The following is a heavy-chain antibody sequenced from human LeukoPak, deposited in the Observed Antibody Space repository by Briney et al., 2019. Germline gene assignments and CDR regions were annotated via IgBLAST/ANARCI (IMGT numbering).Heavy chain of an antibody. J-gene: IGHJ4*02. CDR2: IIPILGIA. CDR3: ARLSAAAGDY. V-gene: IGHV1-69*04. Sequence: GSSVKVSCKASGGTFSSYAISWVRQAPGQGPEWMGRIIPILGIANYAQKFQGRVTITADKSTSTAYMELSSLRSEDTAVYYCARLSAAAGDYWGQGTLVTVSS. D-gene: IGHD6-13*01. CDR1: GGTFSSYA.